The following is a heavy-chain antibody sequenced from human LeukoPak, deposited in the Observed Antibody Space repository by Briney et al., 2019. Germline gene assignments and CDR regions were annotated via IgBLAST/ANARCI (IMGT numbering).Heavy chain of an antibody. CDR3: ARRDCSGGSCYFQP. V-gene: IGHV4-39*01. D-gene: IGHD2-15*01. CDR2: IYYSVRT. J-gene: IGHJ1*01. CDR1: LGSASSSSHY. Sequence: SETLSLTCTVPLGSASSSSHYWNWIRQPPGKWLECIGSIYYSVRTNYNPSLQSRVTISVDTSKNLFSLRLSSVTAADTAMYYCARRDCSGGSCYFQPWGQGTLVTVSS.